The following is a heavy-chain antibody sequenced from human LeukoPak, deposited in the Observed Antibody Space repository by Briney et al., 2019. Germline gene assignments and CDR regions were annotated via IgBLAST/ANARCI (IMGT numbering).Heavy chain of an antibody. CDR1: GFTFSSYS. CDR3: ARKQLGYYYMDV. J-gene: IGHJ6*03. Sequence: GSLRLSCAASGFTFSSYSMNWVRQAPGKGLEWVSYISSSSSTIHYADSVKGRFTISRDNAKNSLYLQMNSLRAEDTAVYYCARKQLGYYYMDVWGKGTTVTVSS. D-gene: IGHD6-6*01. CDR2: ISSSSSTI. V-gene: IGHV3-48*01.